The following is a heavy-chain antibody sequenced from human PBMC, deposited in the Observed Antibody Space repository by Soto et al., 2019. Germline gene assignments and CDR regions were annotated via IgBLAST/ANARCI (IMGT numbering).Heavy chain of an antibody. V-gene: IGHV3-30*18. CDR3: AKDGYDPRVVVPAANPFDY. CDR2: IAYDGSNK. CDR1: GFTFSSYG. Sequence: GGSLRLSCAASGFTFSSYGMDWVRQAPGKGLEWVAVIAYDGSNKYYADSAKGRFSISRDNSKNTLYLQMNSLRADDTAVYYCAKDGYDPRVVVPAANPFDYWGQGTLVTVSS. J-gene: IGHJ4*02. D-gene: IGHD2-2*01.